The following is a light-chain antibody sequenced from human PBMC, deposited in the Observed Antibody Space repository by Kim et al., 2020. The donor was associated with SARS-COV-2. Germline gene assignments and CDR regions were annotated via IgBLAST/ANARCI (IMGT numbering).Light chain of an antibody. CDR1: EWEEKY. CDR3: QAWDSKTNHV. CDR2: HDN. V-gene: IGLV3-1*01. J-gene: IGLJ1*01. Sequence: VSQGQTDTITCSGEEWEEKYSSWYQQKPGQSPVLVIYHDNKRPSGIHERFSGSNSGNTATLTISGTQALDEADYYCQAWDSKTNHVFGTGTKVTVL.